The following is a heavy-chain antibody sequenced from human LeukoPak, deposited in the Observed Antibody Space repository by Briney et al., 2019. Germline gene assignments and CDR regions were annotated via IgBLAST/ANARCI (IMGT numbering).Heavy chain of an antibody. V-gene: IGHV3-21*04. Sequence: GGSLRLSCAASGFTFSSYSMNWVRQAPGKGLEWVSSISSSSSYIYYADSVKGRFTISRDNAKNSLYLQMNSLRAEDTAVYYCATPLDYYDSSGYHQGGDWGQGTLVTVSS. D-gene: IGHD3-22*01. CDR1: GFTFSSYS. J-gene: IGHJ4*02. CDR2: ISSSSSYI. CDR3: ATPLDYYDSSGYHQGGD.